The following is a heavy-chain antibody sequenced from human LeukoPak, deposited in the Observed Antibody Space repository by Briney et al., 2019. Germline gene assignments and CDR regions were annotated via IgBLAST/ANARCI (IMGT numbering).Heavy chain of an antibody. CDR3: VRDGAHWDLDY. CDR1: GFSFTTSG. V-gene: IGHV3-30*02. J-gene: IGHJ4*02. Sequence: GGPLRLSCAASGFSFTTSGMHWIRQAPGKGLEWVAFIQSDGGNEYYADSVKGRFTISRDSSKNTVHLQMNSLRAEDTAMYYCVRDGAHWDLDYWGQGTLVTVSS. D-gene: IGHD7-27*01. CDR2: IQSDGGNE.